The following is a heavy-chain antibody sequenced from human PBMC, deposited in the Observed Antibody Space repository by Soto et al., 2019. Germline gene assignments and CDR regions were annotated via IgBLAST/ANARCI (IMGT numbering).Heavy chain of an antibody. CDR1: GGSISSGGYY. CDR2: IYYSGST. V-gene: IGHV4-31*03. D-gene: IGHD3-10*01. J-gene: IGHJ4*02. Sequence: QVQLQESGPGLVKPSQTLSLTCTVSGGSISSGGYYWSWIRQHPGKGLEWIGYIYYSGSTYYNPSLKSRVTISVDTSKNQFSLKLSSETAADTAVYYCAISYGSGSYYNRASVYWGQGTLVTVSS. CDR3: AISYGSGSYYNRASVY.